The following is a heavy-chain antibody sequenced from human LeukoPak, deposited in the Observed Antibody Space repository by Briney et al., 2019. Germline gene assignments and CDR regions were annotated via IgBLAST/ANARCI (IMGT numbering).Heavy chain of an antibody. J-gene: IGHJ2*01. CDR3: ARDSSGYTVGYFDP. CDR1: GFTFRNYE. CDR2: ISRGATSI. D-gene: IGHD3-22*01. Sequence: GGSLRLSCAASGFTFRNYEMNWVRQAPGKGLEWVSYISRGATSIRYAESVKGRFTISRDDAKASLYLQMNSLRAEDTAVYYCARDSSGYTVGYFDPWGRGTLVTVSS. V-gene: IGHV3-48*03.